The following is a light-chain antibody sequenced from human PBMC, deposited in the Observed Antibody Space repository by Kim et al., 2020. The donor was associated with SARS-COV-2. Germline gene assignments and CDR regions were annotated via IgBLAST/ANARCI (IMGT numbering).Light chain of an antibody. Sequence: ALGHKVRSTRHGDGLTRYYADWYQKRPGQAPLLLINDKKSRPPGSPARFSGSTSGNTASPTITGALEEDEADYYCSSRDNSAQRYVFGSGTKLTVL. CDR1: GLTRYY. CDR3: SSRDNSAQRYV. CDR2: DKK. J-gene: IGLJ1*01. V-gene: IGLV3-19*01.